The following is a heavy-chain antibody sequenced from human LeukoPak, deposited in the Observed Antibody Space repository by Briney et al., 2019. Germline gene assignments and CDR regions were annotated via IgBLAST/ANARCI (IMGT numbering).Heavy chain of an antibody. CDR2: IYYSGST. J-gene: IGHJ4*02. V-gene: IGHV4-59*08. CDR3: ARSSSWIPVRYLDY. D-gene: IGHD6-13*01. CDR1: GGSISSYY. Sequence: PSETLSLTCTVSGGSISSYYWSWIRQPPGKGLEWIGYIYYSGSTNYNPSLKSRVTISVDMSKNQFSLKLSSVTAADTAVYYCARSSSWIPVRYLDYWGQGTLVTVSS.